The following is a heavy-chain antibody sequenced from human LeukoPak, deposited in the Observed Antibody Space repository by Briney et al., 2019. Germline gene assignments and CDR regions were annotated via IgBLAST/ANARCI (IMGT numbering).Heavy chain of an antibody. CDR1: GYTFTSYG. CDR2: ISAYNGNT. CDR3: ARDLGDYDPYYYYYGMDV. D-gene: IGHD4-17*01. Sequence: ASVKVSCKASGYTFTSYGISWVRQAPGQGLEWMGWISAYNGNTNYAQKLQGRVTMTTDTSTSTAYMELRSLRSDDTAVYYCARDLGDYDPYYYYYGMDVWGQGTTVTDSS. J-gene: IGHJ6*02. V-gene: IGHV1-18*01.